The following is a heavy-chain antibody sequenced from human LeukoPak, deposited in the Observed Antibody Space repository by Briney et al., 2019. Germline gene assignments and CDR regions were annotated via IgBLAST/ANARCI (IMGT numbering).Heavy chain of an antibody. J-gene: IGHJ5*02. V-gene: IGHV3-9*01. D-gene: IGHD2-2*01. Sequence: GGSLRLSCAASGFTFDDYAMHWVRQAPGKGLEWVSGISWNSGSISYADSVKGRFTIFRDNAKNSLYLQMNSLRAEDTALYYCAKGRDKYQLLSKNWFDPWGQGTLVTVSS. CDR2: ISWNSGSI. CDR3: AKGRDKYQLLSKNWFDP. CDR1: GFTFDDYA.